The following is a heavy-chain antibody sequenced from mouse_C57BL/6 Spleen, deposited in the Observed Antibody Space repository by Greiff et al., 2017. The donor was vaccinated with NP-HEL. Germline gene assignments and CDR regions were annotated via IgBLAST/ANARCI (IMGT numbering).Heavy chain of an antibody. D-gene: IGHD1-1*01. V-gene: IGHV5-17*01. Sequence: EVQLVESGGGLVKPGGSLKLSCAASGFTFSDYGMHWVRQAPEKGLEWVAYISSGSSTIYYADTVKGRFTISRDNAKNTLFLQMTSLRSEDTAMYYCARDHYGSSYWFAYWGQGTLVTVSA. CDR3: ARDHYGSSYWFAY. CDR2: ISSGSSTI. J-gene: IGHJ3*01. CDR1: GFTFSDYG.